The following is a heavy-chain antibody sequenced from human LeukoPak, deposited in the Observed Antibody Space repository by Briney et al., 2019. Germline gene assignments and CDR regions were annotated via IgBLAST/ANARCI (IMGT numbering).Heavy chain of an antibody. V-gene: IGHV7-4-1*02. CDR2: INTNTGTP. CDR1: GYTFTSYA. J-gene: IGHJ5*02. Sequence: GASVKVSCKASGYTFTSYAMNWVRQAPGQGLEWMGWINTNTGTPTYAQGFTGRFVFSLDTSVNTAYLQISSLKTEDTAVYYCARDPRGGYSNLYPWGQGILVTVSS. CDR3: ARDPRGGYSNLYP. D-gene: IGHD4-4*01.